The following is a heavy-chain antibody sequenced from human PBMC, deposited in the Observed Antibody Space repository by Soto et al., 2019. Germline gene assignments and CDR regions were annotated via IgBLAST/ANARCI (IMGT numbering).Heavy chain of an antibody. Sequence: ASVEVSCKASGYTFTSYYMHWVRQAPGQGLEWMGIINPSGGSTSYAQKFQGRVTMTRDASTSTVYMELSSLRSEDTAVYYCARVVRSSSAGGHAFDIWGQGTMVTVSS. D-gene: IGHD6-6*01. CDR2: INPSGGST. J-gene: IGHJ3*02. CDR1: GYTFTSYY. CDR3: ARVVRSSSAGGHAFDI. V-gene: IGHV1-46*01.